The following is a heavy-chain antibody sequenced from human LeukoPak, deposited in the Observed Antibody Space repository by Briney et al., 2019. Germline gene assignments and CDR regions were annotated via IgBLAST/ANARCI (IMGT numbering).Heavy chain of an antibody. CDR1: GGSISGSTYY. Sequence: SETLSLTCAVSGGSISGSTYYWGWIRQPPGKGLEWIGSIYYTESTYYNESLNSRVTISVDTSKNQFSLKLRSVTAADTAVYYCASRGFDYWGQGTLVTVSS. CDR2: IYYTEST. J-gene: IGHJ4*02. CDR3: ASRGFDY. V-gene: IGHV4-39*07.